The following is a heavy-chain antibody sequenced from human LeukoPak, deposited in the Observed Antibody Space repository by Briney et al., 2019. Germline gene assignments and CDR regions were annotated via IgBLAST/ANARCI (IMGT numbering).Heavy chain of an antibody. D-gene: IGHD1-26*01. V-gene: IGHV3-21*01. CDR3: ARDRLSIVGATTPHYYYYGMDV. CDR1: GFTFSSYS. CDR2: ISSSSSYI. J-gene: IGHJ6*02. Sequence: GGSLRLSCAASGFTFSSYSMNWVRQAPGKGLEWVSSISSSSSYIYYADSVKGRFTISRDNAKNSLYLQMNSLRAEDTAVYYCARDRLSIVGATTPHYYYYGMDVWGQGTTVTVSS.